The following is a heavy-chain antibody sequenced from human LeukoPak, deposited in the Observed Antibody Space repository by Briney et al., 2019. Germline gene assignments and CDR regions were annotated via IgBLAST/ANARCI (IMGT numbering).Heavy chain of an antibody. CDR2: INHSGST. J-gene: IGHJ4*02. Sequence: PSETLSLTCAVYGGSFSGYYWSWIRHPPGKGLEWIGEINHSGSTNYNPSLKSRVTISVDTSKNQFSLKLSSVTAADTAVYYCAIGMYSTDYWGQGTLVTVSS. D-gene: IGHD2-8*01. V-gene: IGHV4-34*01. CDR3: AIGMYSTDY. CDR1: GGSFSGYY.